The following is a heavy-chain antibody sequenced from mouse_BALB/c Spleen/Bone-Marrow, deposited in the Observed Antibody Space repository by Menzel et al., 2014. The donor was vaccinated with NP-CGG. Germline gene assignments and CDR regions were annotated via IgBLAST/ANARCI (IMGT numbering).Heavy chain of an antibody. J-gene: IGHJ3*01. CDR1: GYTVTNYW. D-gene: IGHD2-3*01. Sequence: QVQLQQSGAELAKPRASVKMSCKASGYTVTNYWMHWVKQRPGQGLEWIGYIDPSTGYTEYNQKFKDKATLTADKSSSTAYMQLSSLTSEDSAVYYCARGGIYDGYSYWGQGALVTVSA. CDR2: IDPSTGYT. V-gene: IGHV1-7*01. CDR3: ARGGIYDGYSY.